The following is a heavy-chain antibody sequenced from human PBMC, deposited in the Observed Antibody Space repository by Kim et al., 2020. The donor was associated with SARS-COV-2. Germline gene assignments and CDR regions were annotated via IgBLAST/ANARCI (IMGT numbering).Heavy chain of an antibody. V-gene: IGHV3-9*01. CDR1: GFTFDDYA. D-gene: IGHD5-18*01. CDR3: AKDYGYNGPNYYFDY. Sequence: GVSLRLSCAASGFTFDDYAMHWVRQAPGKGLEWVSGISWNSGSIGYADSVKGRFTISRDNAKNSLYLQMNSLRAEDTALYYCAKDYGYNGPNYYFDYWGQGTLVTVSS. J-gene: IGHJ4*02. CDR2: ISWNSGSI.